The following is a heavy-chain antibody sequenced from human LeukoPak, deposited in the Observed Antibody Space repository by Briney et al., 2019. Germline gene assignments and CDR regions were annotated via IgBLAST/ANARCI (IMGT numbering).Heavy chain of an antibody. CDR3: ARGYYYDSSGYYPDDY. D-gene: IGHD3-22*01. Sequence: ASVKVSCTASGYTFTSYGISWVRQAPGQGLEWMGWISAYSGNTKYAQNLQGRATMTTDTSTSTAYMELRSLRSDDTAVYYCARGYYYDSSGYYPDDYWGQGTLVTVSS. CDR2: ISAYSGNT. CDR1: GYTFTSYG. V-gene: IGHV1-18*01. J-gene: IGHJ4*02.